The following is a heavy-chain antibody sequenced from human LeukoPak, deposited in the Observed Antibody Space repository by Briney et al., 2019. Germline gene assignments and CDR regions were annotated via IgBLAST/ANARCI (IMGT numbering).Heavy chain of an antibody. V-gene: IGHV3-23*01. CDR1: GFTVSSNY. Sequence: GGSLRLSCAASGFTVSSNYMSWVRQAPGKGLEWVSGVSGSGDRTYFADSVKGRFTISRDNSKNTLSLQMNSLRAEDTAVYYCATDRGITLTASFDFWGQGTLVTVSS. D-gene: IGHD6-19*01. CDR3: ATDRGITLTASFDF. CDR2: VSGSGDRT. J-gene: IGHJ4*02.